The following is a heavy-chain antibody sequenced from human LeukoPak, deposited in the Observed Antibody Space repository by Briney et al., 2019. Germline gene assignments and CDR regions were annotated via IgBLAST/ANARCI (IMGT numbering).Heavy chain of an antibody. D-gene: IGHD2-2*01. CDR1: GFTFSSYE. Sequence: GGSLRLSCAASGFTFSSYEMNWVRQAPGKGLEWVSYISSSGSTIYYADSVKGRFTISRDNAKNSLYLQMNSLRAEDTAVYYCARAVPAAYTGSLDYWGQGTLVTVSS. V-gene: IGHV3-48*03. CDR3: ARAVPAAYTGSLDY. J-gene: IGHJ4*02. CDR2: ISSSGSTI.